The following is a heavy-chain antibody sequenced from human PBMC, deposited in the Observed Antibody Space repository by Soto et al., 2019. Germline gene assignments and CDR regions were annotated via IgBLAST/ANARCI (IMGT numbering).Heavy chain of an antibody. CDR2: ISAYNGNT. Sequence: ASVKVSCKASGYTFTSYGISWVRQAPGQGLEWMGWISAYNGNTNYAQKLQGRVTMTTDKSTSTAYMELRSLRSDDTAVYYCARGSLKACSSTSCHFDYWGQGTLVTVSS. V-gene: IGHV1-18*01. J-gene: IGHJ4*02. CDR1: GYTFTSYG. CDR3: ARGSLKACSSTSCHFDY. D-gene: IGHD2-2*01.